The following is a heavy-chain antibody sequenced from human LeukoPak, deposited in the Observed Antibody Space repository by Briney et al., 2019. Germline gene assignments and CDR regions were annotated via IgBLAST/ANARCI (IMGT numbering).Heavy chain of an antibody. Sequence: SQTLSLTCTVSGGSISSGGYYWSWIRQHPGKGLEWIGYIYYSGSTYYNPSLKSRVTISVDTSKNQFSLKLSSVTAADTAVYYCARDLADGYNSDAFDIWGQGTMVTVSS. J-gene: IGHJ3*02. CDR3: ARDLADGYNSDAFDI. D-gene: IGHD5-24*01. CDR2: IYYSGST. V-gene: IGHV4-31*03. CDR1: GGSISSGGYY.